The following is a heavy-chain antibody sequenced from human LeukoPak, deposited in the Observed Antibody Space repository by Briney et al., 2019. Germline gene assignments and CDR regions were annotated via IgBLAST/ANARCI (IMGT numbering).Heavy chain of an antibody. Sequence: SETLSLTCTVSGGSISNYYWSWIRQPQGKGLEWIGYIYYSGSTNYNPSLKSRVTISVDTSKNQFSLKLSSVTAADTAVYYCARVDFDWRSTSYFDYWGQGTLVTVSS. V-gene: IGHV4-59*01. J-gene: IGHJ4*02. CDR2: IYYSGST. CDR3: ARVDFDWRSTSYFDY. CDR1: GGSISNYY. D-gene: IGHD3-9*01.